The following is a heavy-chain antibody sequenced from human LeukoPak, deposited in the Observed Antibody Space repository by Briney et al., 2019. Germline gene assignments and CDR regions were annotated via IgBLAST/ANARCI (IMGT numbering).Heavy chain of an antibody. CDR3: ARVSRGGITASWFDH. Sequence: GGSLRLSCEGSGFTFGDYGVGWFRQAPGKGLQWVTSIRSNTYGGSTEYVPSVKGRFTISRDDSNSIAYLQMNSLKAEDTAIYYCARVSRGGITASWFDHWGQGTLVTVSS. V-gene: IGHV3-49*03. D-gene: IGHD6-13*01. CDR2: IRSNTYGGST. J-gene: IGHJ5*02. CDR1: GFTFGDYG.